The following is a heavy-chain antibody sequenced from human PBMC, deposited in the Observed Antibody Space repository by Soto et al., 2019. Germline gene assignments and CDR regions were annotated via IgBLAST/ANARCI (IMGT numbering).Heavy chain of an antibody. CDR3: ARWEIQMGGYDS. J-gene: IGHJ4*02. D-gene: IGHD1-26*01. V-gene: IGHV2-26*01. CDR2: IFSDDEK. Sequence: QVTLKESGPVLVKPTDTLTLTCAVSGLSLSAAGVGVSWIRQPPGRALEWLAHIFSDDEKAYSTSLKRRLPIAKDTSKSQVVLTMTDMDHVDPATYDCARWEIQMGGYDSWGQGTRVMVSP. CDR1: GLSLSAAGVG.